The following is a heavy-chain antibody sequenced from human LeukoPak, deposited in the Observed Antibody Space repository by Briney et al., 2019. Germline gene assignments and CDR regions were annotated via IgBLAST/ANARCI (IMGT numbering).Heavy chain of an antibody. Sequence: GESLKISCKGSGYSFTSYWIGWVRQMPGKGLEWMGIIYPGDSDTRYSPSFQGQVTISADKSISTAYLQWSGLKASDTAMYYCARHVVRDGYNQVDYFDYWGQGTLVTVSS. V-gene: IGHV5-51*01. J-gene: IGHJ4*02. CDR2: IYPGDSDT. CDR3: ARHVVRDGYNQVDYFDY. D-gene: IGHD5-24*01. CDR1: GYSFTSYW.